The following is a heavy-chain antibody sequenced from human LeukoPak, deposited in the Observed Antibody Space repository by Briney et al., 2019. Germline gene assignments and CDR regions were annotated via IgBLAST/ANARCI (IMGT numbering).Heavy chain of an antibody. CDR1: GYSFTSYW. V-gene: IGHV5-10-1*01. D-gene: IGHD6-13*01. CDR2: IDPSDSYT. CDR3: ARRVGAWYSVDY. J-gene: IGHJ4*02. Sequence: GEPLRISCKASGYSFTSYWITWVRQLPGKGLEWMGRIDPSDSYTNYNPPFQGHVTISADKSISTAYLQWSSLKAADTAMYYCARRVGAWYSVDYWGQGTLVTVSS.